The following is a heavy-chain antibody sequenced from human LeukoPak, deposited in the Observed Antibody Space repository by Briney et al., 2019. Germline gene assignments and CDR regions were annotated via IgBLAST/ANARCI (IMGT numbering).Heavy chain of an antibody. CDR3: ARDRGYTYGHPLDY. V-gene: IGHV3-33*01. CDR1: GFTFSSYV. J-gene: IGHJ4*02. CDR2: IWHDGSNK. Sequence: GGSLRLSCAASGFTFSSYVIHWVRQAPGKGLEWVALIWHDGSNKYYGDSVKDRFTISRDNSKNTLYLQMDSLRDEDTAVYYCARDRGYTYGHPLDYWGQGTLVTVSS. D-gene: IGHD5-18*01.